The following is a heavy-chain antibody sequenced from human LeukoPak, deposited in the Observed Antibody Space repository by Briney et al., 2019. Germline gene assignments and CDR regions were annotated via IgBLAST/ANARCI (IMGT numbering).Heavy chain of an antibody. CDR2: IYNSGST. CDR1: GGSLSIYY. CDR3: TRDRELGF. Sequence: SETLSLTCTVSGGSLSIYYWNWLRQPPGKGLEWIGSIYNSGSTNYNPSLKSRVTISGDTAKNQFSLKLTSVTAADTAVYYCTRDRELGFWGQGTLVTVSS. J-gene: IGHJ4*02. D-gene: IGHD1-26*01. V-gene: IGHV4-59*12.